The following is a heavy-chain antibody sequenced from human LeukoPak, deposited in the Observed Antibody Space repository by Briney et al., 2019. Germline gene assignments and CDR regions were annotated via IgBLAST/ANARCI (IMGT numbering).Heavy chain of an antibody. V-gene: IGHV3-30-3*01. CDR3: AKAGSLDIAARQNY. CDR2: ISYDGSNK. D-gene: IGHD6-6*01. J-gene: IGHJ4*02. CDR1: GFTFSSYA. Sequence: GGSLRLSCAASGFTFSSYAIHWVRQAPGRGLEWVAVISYDGSNKYYADSVKGRFTISRDNSKNTLYLQMNSLRAEDTAVYYCAKAGSLDIAARQNYWGQGTLVTVSS.